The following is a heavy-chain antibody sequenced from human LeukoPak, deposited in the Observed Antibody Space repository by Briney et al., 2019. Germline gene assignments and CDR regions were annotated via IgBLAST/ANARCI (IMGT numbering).Heavy chain of an antibody. J-gene: IGHJ4*02. CDR3: ARDPGLVQRPYFDY. Sequence: ASVKVSCKASGYTFTSYGISWVRQAAGQGLEWMGRISAYNGNTNNEQKLQGRVTMTTDTSTSTAYMELRSLRSDDTAVYYCARDPGLVQRPYFDYWGQGSLVTVSS. V-gene: IGHV1-18*01. CDR1: GYTFTSYG. CDR2: ISAYNGNT. D-gene: IGHD6-19*01.